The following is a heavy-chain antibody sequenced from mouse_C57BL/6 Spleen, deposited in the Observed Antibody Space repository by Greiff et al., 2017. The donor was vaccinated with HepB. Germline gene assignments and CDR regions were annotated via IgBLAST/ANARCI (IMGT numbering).Heavy chain of an antibody. D-gene: IGHD1-1*01. CDR1: GYSITSDY. CDR3: ARSLDYYGSSYVRYFDV. Sequence: EVKVVESGPGLAKPSQTLSLTCSVTGYSITSDYWNWIRKFPGNKLEYMGYISYSGSTYYNPSPKSRISITRDTSKNQYYLQLNSVTTEDTATYYCARSLDYYGSSYVRYFDVWGTGTTVTVSS. V-gene: IGHV3-8*01. J-gene: IGHJ1*03. CDR2: ISYSGST.